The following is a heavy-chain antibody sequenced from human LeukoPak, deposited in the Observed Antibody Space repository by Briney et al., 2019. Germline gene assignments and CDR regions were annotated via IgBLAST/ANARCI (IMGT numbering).Heavy chain of an antibody. CDR3: ARGTSAFDI. CDR1: GFTFTSSA. Sequence: ASVKVSCKASGFTFTSSAVQWVRQARGQRLEWIGWIVVGSGNTNYAQKFQGRVTITRNTSISTAYMELSSLRSEDTAVYYCARGTSAFDIWGQGTMVTVSS. J-gene: IGHJ3*02. CDR2: IVVGSGNT. V-gene: IGHV1-58*01.